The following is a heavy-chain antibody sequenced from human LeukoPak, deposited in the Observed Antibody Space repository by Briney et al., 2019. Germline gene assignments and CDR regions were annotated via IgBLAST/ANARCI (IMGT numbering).Heavy chain of an antibody. CDR3: TRAEISTRLTYYFDY. CDR1: GFTFSSSA. V-gene: IGHV3-49*04. CDR2: IRSNAHGGTT. D-gene: IGHD6-6*01. J-gene: IGHJ4*02. Sequence: GSLRLSCAASGFTFSSSAMSWVRQAPGKGLEWLGFIRSNAHGGTTENAASVNGRFTFSRDDSKSIAYLLMNSLETEDTAVYYCTRAEISTRLTYYFDYWGQGTLVTVSS.